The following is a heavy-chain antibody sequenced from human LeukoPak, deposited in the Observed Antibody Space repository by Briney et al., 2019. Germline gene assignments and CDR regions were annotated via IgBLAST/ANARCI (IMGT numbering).Heavy chain of an antibody. J-gene: IGHJ3*02. CDR3: ARVNLDYDFWNGEDAFDI. CDR1: GFTFSSCS. D-gene: IGHD3-3*01. Sequence: GGSLRLSCAASGFTFSSCSMNWVRQAPGKGLEWVSSISSSSSYIYYADSVKGRFTISRDNAKNSLYLQMNSLRAEDTAVYYCARVNLDYDFWNGEDAFDIWGQGTMVTVSS. CDR2: ISSSSSYI. V-gene: IGHV3-21*01.